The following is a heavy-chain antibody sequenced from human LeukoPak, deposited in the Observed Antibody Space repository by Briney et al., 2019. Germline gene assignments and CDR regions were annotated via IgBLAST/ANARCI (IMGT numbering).Heavy chain of an antibody. Sequence: SETLSLTCTVSGYSISSGYYWGWIRQPPGKGLQWIGSIFHSGSTYYNPSLKSRLTISVDTSKNQFSLKLSSVTAADTAVYYCASIDSSGYYRPIGYWGQGTLVTVSS. CDR1: GYSISSGYY. J-gene: IGHJ4*02. D-gene: IGHD3-22*01. CDR2: IFHSGST. V-gene: IGHV4-38-2*02. CDR3: ASIDSSGYYRPIGY.